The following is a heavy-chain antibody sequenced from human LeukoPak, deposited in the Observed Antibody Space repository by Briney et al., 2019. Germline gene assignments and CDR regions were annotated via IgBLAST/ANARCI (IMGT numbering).Heavy chain of an antibody. J-gene: IGHJ5*02. CDR1: GFTFDDYA. V-gene: IGHV3-9*01. D-gene: IGHD6-19*01. CDR2: ISWNSGSI. Sequence: GGSLRLSCAASGFTFDDYAMHWVRQAPGKGLEWVSGISWNSGSIGYADSVKGRFTISRDNAKNSLYLQMNSLRAEDTALYYCAKDSSSIIAVAGTSYNWFDPWGQGTLVTVSS. CDR3: AKDSSSIIAVAGTSYNWFDP.